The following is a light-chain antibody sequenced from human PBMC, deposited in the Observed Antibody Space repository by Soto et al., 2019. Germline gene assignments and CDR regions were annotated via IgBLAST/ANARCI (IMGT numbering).Light chain of an antibody. Sequence: EIVMTQSPGTLSVSPGERATLSCRASQSVSSNLAWYQQKPGQAPRLLIYGASTRATGIPARCSGSRSGTEFTLTISSLQSEDFAVYYCQQYNNWPRTFGQGTKVEIK. CDR2: GAS. CDR3: QQYNNWPRT. J-gene: IGKJ1*01. V-gene: IGKV3-15*01. CDR1: QSVSSN.